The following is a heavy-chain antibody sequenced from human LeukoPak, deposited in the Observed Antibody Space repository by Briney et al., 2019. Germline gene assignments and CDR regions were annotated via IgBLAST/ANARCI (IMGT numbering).Heavy chain of an antibody. J-gene: IGHJ5*02. CDR1: GGSFSGYY. Sequence: SETLSLTCAVYGGSFSGYYWSWIRQPPGKGLEWIGEINHSGSTNYNPSLKSRVTISVDTSKNQFSLKLSSVTAADTAVYYCARQKYSSSWYDWFDPWGKGTLVTVSS. CDR2: INHSGST. CDR3: ARQKYSSSWYDWFDP. V-gene: IGHV4-34*01. D-gene: IGHD6-13*01.